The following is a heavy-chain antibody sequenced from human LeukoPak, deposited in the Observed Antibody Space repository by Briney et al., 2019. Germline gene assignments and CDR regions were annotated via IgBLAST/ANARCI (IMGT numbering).Heavy chain of an antibody. Sequence: GGSLRLSCAASGFTFRNYGMHWVRQAPGKGLEWVAVISRDGLTKYYADSVKGRFTLHRGNSRNTLYLEMNSLRDEDTAVYYCAKEGTWGNWYFDLWGRGTLVIVTT. J-gene: IGHJ2*01. V-gene: IGHV3-30*18. CDR3: AKEGTWGNWYFDL. CDR1: GFTFRNYG. CDR2: ISRDGLTK. D-gene: IGHD3-16*01.